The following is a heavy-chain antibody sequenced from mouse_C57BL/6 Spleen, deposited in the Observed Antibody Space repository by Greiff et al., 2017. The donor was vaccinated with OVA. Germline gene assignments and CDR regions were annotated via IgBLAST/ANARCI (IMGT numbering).Heavy chain of an antibody. D-gene: IGHD3-3*01. CDR1: GYTFTSYW. V-gene: IGHV1-55*01. Sequence: QVQLQQPGAELVKPGASVKLSCKASGYTFTSYWMHWVKQRPGQGLEWIGVIYPGSGSTNYNEKFKSKATLTVDTSSSTAYMQLSSLTSEDSAVYYCARDGGWFDYWGQGTTLTVSS. CDR2: IYPGSGST. CDR3: ARDGGWFDY. J-gene: IGHJ2*01.